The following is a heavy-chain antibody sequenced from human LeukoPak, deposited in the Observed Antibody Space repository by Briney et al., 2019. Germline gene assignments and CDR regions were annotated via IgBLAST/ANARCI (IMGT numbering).Heavy chain of an antibody. J-gene: IGHJ4*02. V-gene: IGHV4-38-2*02. CDR2: IFHSGRN. Sequence: PSETLSLTCTVSGYSISSGYYWGWIRQPPGKGLEWIGNIFHSGRNNSNPSLKSRVTISIDTSKNQISLKLTSVTAADTAVYYCARSRYGDYWGPGTLVTVSS. D-gene: IGHD3-16*01. CDR1: GYSISSGYY. CDR3: ARSRYGDY.